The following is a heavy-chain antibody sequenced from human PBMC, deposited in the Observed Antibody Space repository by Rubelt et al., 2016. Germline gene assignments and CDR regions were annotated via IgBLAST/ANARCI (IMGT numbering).Heavy chain of an antibody. V-gene: IGHV4-59*08. Sequence: YSGSTKYSPSLKSQVTISVDTSKNQFSPKLSTVTAADTAVYYCARREGGTYYSSLFDPWGQGTLVTVSS. D-gene: IGHD1-26*01. CDR2: YSGST. J-gene: IGHJ5*02. CDR3: ARREGGTYYSSLFDP.